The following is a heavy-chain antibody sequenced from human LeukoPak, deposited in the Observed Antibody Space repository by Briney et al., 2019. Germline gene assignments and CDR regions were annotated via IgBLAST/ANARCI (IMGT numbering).Heavy chain of an antibody. J-gene: IGHJ4*02. CDR1: GYTFTSYG. CDR2: ISAYNGNT. V-gene: IGHV1-18*01. D-gene: IGHD6-19*01. Sequence: ASVKVSCKAPGYTFTSYGISWVRQAPGQGLEWMGWISAYNGNTNYAQKLQGRVTMTTDTSTSTAYMELRSLRSDDTAVYYCARDLLAGIAVAGTYWGQGTLVTVSS. CDR3: ARDLLAGIAVAGTY.